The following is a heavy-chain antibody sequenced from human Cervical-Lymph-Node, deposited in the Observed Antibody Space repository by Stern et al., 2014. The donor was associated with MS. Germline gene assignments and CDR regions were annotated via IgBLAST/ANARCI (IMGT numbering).Heavy chain of an antibody. V-gene: IGHV4-4*02. CDR2: IYHSGPS. Sequence: QVQLQESGPGLVKPSGTLSLTCAVSGGSVSSTNWWSWVRQSPGKGLEWIGNIYHSGPSTSRPSLRRRVSISLDNSKNHLSLHLTSVTAADTAVYYCARERQQYCNSEGCSYWYFDLWGRGTLVTVSS. CDR3: ARERQQYCNSEGCSYWYFDL. CDR1: GGSVSSTNW. D-gene: IGHD2/OR15-2a*01. J-gene: IGHJ2*01.